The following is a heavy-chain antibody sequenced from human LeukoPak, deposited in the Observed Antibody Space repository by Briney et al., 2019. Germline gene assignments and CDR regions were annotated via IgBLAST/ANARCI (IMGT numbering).Heavy chain of an antibody. V-gene: IGHV3-13*01. CDR3: ARGPPRGKYYYMDV. CDR1: GFTFSSFD. D-gene: IGHD1-1*01. J-gene: IGHJ6*03. Sequence: GGSLRLSCAASGFTFSSFDMHWVRQPTGQGLEWCSTIGTASDTYYPGSVEGRFTLSRDNAKNSLYLQMNSLTAGDTAVYYCARGPPRGKYYYMDVWGKGTTVTVSS. CDR2: IGTASDT.